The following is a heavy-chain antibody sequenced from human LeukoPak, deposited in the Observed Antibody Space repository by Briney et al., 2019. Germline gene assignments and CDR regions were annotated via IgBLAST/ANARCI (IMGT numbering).Heavy chain of an antibody. CDR3: ARIYSSSWFLNWFVP. J-gene: IGHJ5*02. CDR2: IYYSGST. D-gene: IGHD6-13*01. CDR1: GGSISSSSYY. V-gene: IGHV4-39*07. Sequence: PSETLSLTCTVSGGSISSSSYYWGWLRQPPGQGLEWIGSIYYSGSTYYNPSLKSRVTISVDTSKNQLSLKLSSVTAADTAVYYCARIYSSSWFLNWFVPWGQGTLVTVSS.